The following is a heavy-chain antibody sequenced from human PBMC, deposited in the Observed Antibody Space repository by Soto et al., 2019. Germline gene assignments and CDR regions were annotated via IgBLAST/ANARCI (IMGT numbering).Heavy chain of an antibody. Sequence: QVQLQQWGAGLLKPSETLSLTCAVYGGSFSGYYWSWIRQPPGKGLEWIGEINHSGSTNYNPSLKSRVTISVDTSKTQFSLKLSSVTAADTAVYYCARGPYYYDSRGFDYWGQGTLVTVSS. CDR1: GGSFSGYY. CDR2: INHSGST. V-gene: IGHV4-34*01. CDR3: ARGPYYYDSRGFDY. J-gene: IGHJ4*02. D-gene: IGHD3-22*01.